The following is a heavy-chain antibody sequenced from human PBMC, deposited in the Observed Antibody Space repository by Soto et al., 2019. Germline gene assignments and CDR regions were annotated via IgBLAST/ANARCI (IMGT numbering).Heavy chain of an antibody. J-gene: IGHJ4*02. D-gene: IGHD6-13*01. Sequence: QVQLVQSGAEVKKPGASVKVSCKTSGYTFIGYYLNWVRQAPGQGLEWMGWVNPHTGGTHYAQKFDGRVSMTRDTSTYTADMELSGLQFDDTATYFCARVMAYEQQLVPFDYWGQGTLVTVSS. CDR2: VNPHTGGT. CDR3: ARVMAYEQQLVPFDY. V-gene: IGHV1-2*02. CDR1: GYTFIGYY.